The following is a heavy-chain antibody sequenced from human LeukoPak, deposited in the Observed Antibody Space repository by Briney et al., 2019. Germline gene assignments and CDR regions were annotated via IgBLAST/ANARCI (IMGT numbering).Heavy chain of an antibody. D-gene: IGHD3-22*01. CDR1: GGSISSGSYY. CDR3: ARVLPDSSGYYYRVWAFDI. J-gene: IGHJ3*02. CDR2: IYTSGST. Sequence: SETLSLTCTVSGGSISSGSYYWSWIRQPAGKGLEWIGRIYTSGSTNYNPSLKRRVTISVDPSKNQFSLKLSSVTAADTAVYYCARVLPDSSGYYYRVWAFDIWGQGTMVTVSS. V-gene: IGHV4-61*02.